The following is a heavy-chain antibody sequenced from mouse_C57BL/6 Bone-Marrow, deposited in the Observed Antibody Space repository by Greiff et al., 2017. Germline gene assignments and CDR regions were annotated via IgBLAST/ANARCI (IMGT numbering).Heavy chain of an antibody. V-gene: IGHV1-61*01. D-gene: IGHD2-3*01. CDR1: GYTFTSYW. J-gene: IGHJ3*01. CDR3: ARSRLLPFAY. Sequence: QLQQPGAELVMPGSSVKLSCKASGYTFTSYWMDWVKQRPGQGLEWIGNIYPSDSETHYNQKFKDKATLTVDKSSSTAYMQLSSLTSEDSAVYYCARSRLLPFAYWGQGTLVTVSA. CDR2: IYPSDSET.